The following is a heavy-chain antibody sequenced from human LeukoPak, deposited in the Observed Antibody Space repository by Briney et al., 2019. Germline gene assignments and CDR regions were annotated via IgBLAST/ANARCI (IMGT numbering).Heavy chain of an antibody. Sequence: PGGSLRLSCAASGFGFSTSWMHWVRQAPGKGLVWVARINGDGSTTNYADSVQGRFTTSRDTAKNTLFLQMNSLGAEDTAFYYCGKGNTASRPGFVDWGQGTLVTVSS. CDR3: GKGNTASRPGFVD. CDR1: GFGFSTSW. D-gene: IGHD5-18*01. CDR2: INGDGSTT. J-gene: IGHJ4*02. V-gene: IGHV3-74*01.